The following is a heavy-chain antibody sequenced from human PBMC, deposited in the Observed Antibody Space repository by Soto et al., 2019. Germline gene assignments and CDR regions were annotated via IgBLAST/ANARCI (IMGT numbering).Heavy chain of an antibody. CDR2: INPNSGGT. D-gene: IGHD6-19*01. Sequence: ASVKVSCKASGYTFTGYYMHWVRQAPGQGLEWMGWINPNSGGTNYAQKFQGRVTMTRDTSISTAYMELSRLRSDDTAVYYCARTDFPRAVAGYFDYWGQGTLGTVSS. CDR1: GYTFTGYY. J-gene: IGHJ4*02. CDR3: ARTDFPRAVAGYFDY. V-gene: IGHV1-2*02.